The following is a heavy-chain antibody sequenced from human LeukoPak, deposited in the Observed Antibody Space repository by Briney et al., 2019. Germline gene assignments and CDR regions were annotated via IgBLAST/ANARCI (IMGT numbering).Heavy chain of an antibody. J-gene: IGHJ4*02. Sequence: PGGSLRLSCAASGFTFSSYGMSWVRQAPGKGLEWVGFIRSKAYGGTTEYAASVKGRFTISRDDSKSIAYLQMNSLKTEDTAVYYCTRGDKDIVVVPAAMPNDYWGQGTLVTVSS. D-gene: IGHD2-2*01. CDR3: TRGDKDIVVVPAAMPNDY. CDR2: IRSKAYGGTT. V-gene: IGHV3-49*04. CDR1: GFTFSSYG.